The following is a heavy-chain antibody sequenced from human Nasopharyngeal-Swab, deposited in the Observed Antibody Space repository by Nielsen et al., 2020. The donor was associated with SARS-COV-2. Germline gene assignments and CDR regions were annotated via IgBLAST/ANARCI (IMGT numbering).Heavy chain of an antibody. CDR1: GGSISSSTYY. CDR3: ATLSSSWYEYYFDY. CDR2: IYYGGST. Sequence: GSLRLSCTVSGGSISSSTYYWAWIRQPPGKGLEWIGSIYYGGSTYYNPSLKSRVTISVDTSKNQFSLKLSSVTAADTAVYYCATLSSSWYEYYFDYGGQGTLVTVSS. D-gene: IGHD6-13*01. J-gene: IGHJ4*02. V-gene: IGHV4-39*01.